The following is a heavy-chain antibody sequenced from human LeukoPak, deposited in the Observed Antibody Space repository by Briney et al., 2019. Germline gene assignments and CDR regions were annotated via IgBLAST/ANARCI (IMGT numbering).Heavy chain of an antibody. Sequence: ASVKVSFKASGGTFSSYASSWVRQAPGQGLEWMGRIIPIFGTANSAQKFQGRVTITTDGSKSTAYMELSSLRSEDTAVYYCARDWVTMVRGVIITPAYYFDYWGQGTLVTVSS. D-gene: IGHD3-10*01. J-gene: IGHJ4*02. CDR2: IIPIFGTA. CDR1: GGTFSSYA. V-gene: IGHV1-69*05. CDR3: ARDWVTMVRGVIITPAYYFDY.